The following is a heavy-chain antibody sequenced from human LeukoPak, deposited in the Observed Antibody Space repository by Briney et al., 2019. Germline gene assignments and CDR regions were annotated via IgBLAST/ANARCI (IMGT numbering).Heavy chain of an antibody. V-gene: IGHV3-21*01. D-gene: IGHD4-17*01. CDR1: GFTFSSYS. CDR2: ISTTSDYI. Sequence: GGSLRLSCAASGFTFSSYSMNWVRQAPGKGLEWVSSISTTSDYIDYAVSVKGRFTISRDNAKSSLYLQLDSLRAEDTAVYYCVRDPRYYCGDYLGPSDFDFWGQGTLATVSS. J-gene: IGHJ4*02. CDR3: VRDPRYYCGDYLGPSDFDF.